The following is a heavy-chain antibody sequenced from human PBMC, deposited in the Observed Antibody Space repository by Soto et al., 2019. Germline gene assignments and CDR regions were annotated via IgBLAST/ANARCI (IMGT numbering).Heavy chain of an antibody. CDR1: GYTFTGYY. CDR3: ARGALPFNWFDP. Sequence: ASMKVSCKASGYTFTGYYMHWVRQAPGQGLEWMGWINPNSGGTNYAQKFQGRVTMTRDTSISTAYMELSRLRSDDTAVYYCARGALPFNWFDPWGQGTLVTVSS. J-gene: IGHJ5*02. V-gene: IGHV1-2*02. CDR2: INPNSGGT.